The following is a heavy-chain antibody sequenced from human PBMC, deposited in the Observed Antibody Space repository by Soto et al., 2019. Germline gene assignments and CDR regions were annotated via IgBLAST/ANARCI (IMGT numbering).Heavy chain of an antibody. Sequence: TSETLSLTCAVYGGSFSGYYWSWIRQPPGKGLEWIGEINHSGSTNYNPSLKSRVTISVDTSKNQFSLKLSSVTAADTAVYYCALRSMAVVPEYWGQGTLVTVSS. CDR1: GGSFSGYY. CDR2: INHSGST. CDR3: ALRSMAVVPEY. J-gene: IGHJ4*02. D-gene: IGHD3-22*01. V-gene: IGHV4-34*01.